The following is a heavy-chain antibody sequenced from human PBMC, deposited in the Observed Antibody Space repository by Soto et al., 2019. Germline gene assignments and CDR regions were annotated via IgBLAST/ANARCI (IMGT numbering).Heavy chain of an antibody. CDR3: ARVGFEVGATFDY. J-gene: IGHJ4*02. D-gene: IGHD1-26*01. Sequence: TSETLSLTCTVSGGSISSYYWSWIRQPPGKGLEWIGYIYYSGSTNYNPSLKSRVTISVDTSKNQFSLKLSSVTAADTAVYYCARVGFEVGATFDYWGQGTLVTVSS. V-gene: IGHV4-59*01. CDR1: GGSISSYY. CDR2: IYYSGST.